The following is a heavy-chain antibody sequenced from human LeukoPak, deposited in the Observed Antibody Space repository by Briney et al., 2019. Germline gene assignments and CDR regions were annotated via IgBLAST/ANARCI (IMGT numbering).Heavy chain of an antibody. D-gene: IGHD2-15*01. V-gene: IGHV3-64*01. CDR1: GFTFSSYA. CDR3: ARSGCSGGSCPFDWYFDL. J-gene: IGHJ2*01. Sequence: GGSLRLSCAASGFTFSSYAMHWVRQAPGEGLEYVSAIRSNGGSTYYANSVKGRFTIFRDNSKNTLYLQMGSLRAEYMAVYYCARSGCSGGSCPFDWYFDLWGRGTLVTVSS. CDR2: IRSNGGST.